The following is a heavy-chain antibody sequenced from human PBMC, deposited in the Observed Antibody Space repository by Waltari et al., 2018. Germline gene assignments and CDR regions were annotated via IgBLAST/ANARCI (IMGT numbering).Heavy chain of an antibody. CDR1: GFTFSSYS. Sequence: EVQLVESGGGLVKPGGSLRLSCAASGFTFSSYSMNWVRQAPGQGLEWVSSISSSSSYKCYADSVKGRFTISRDNAKNSLYLQMNSLRAEDTAVYYCARDQSERRLATDGGGFDYWGQGTLVTVSS. CDR3: ARDQSERRLATDGGGFDY. CDR2: ISSSSSYK. D-gene: IGHD5-12*01. V-gene: IGHV3-21*01. J-gene: IGHJ4*02.